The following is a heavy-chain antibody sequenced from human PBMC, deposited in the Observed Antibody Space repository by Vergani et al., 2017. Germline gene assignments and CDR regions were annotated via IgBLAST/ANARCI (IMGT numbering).Heavy chain of an antibody. D-gene: IGHD3-10*02. J-gene: IGHJ6*03. CDR1: GFTFSSYG. Sequence: QVQLVESGGGVVQPGRSLRLSCAASGFTFSSYGMHWVRQAPGKGLEWVAVISYDGSNKYYADSVNGRFTISRDNSKNTLYLQMNSLRAEDTAVYYCAKAHRGVRGVINYYYYLDVWGKGTTVTVSS. V-gene: IGHV3-30*18. CDR3: AKAHRGVRGVINYYYYLDV. CDR2: ISYDGSNK.